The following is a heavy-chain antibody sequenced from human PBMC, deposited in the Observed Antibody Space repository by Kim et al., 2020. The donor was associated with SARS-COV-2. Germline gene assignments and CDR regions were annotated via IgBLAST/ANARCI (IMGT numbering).Heavy chain of an antibody. Sequence: GGSLRLSCAATGFTFSDYYMSWIRQAPGKGLEWVSYISSSSYTNYADSVKGRFTISRDNAKNSLYLQMNSLRAEDTAVYYCASWGLWFGEHYWGQGTLVTVSS. J-gene: IGHJ4*02. D-gene: IGHD3-10*01. CDR2: ISSSSYT. CDR3: ASWGLWFGEHY. CDR1: GFTFSDYY. V-gene: IGHV3-11*03.